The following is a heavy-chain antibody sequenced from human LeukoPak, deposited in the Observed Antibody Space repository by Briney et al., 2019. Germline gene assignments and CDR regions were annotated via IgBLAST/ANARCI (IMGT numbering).Heavy chain of an antibody. Sequence: SETLSLTCTVSGDSISSASYYWNWIRQPPGRGLEWIGNIYYSGSTYYNPSLKSRVTISVDTSKNQFSLKLSSVTAADTAVYYCARDRRYNWNPHYYMDVWGKGTTVTVSS. CDR1: GDSISSASYY. D-gene: IGHD1-20*01. J-gene: IGHJ6*03. CDR3: ARDRRYNWNPHYYMDV. V-gene: IGHV4-39*07. CDR2: IYYSGST.